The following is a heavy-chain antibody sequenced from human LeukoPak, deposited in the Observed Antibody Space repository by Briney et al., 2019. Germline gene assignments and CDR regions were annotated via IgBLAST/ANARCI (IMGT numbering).Heavy chain of an antibody. CDR2: IYYSGST. CDR1: GGSISSSSYY. J-gene: IGHJ4*02. Sequence: SETLSLTCTVSGGSISSSSYYWGWIRQPPGKGLEWIGSIYYSGSTYYNPSLKSRVTISVDTSKNQFSLKLSSVTAADTAVYHCARQFRDGYNFDYWGQGTLVTVSS. V-gene: IGHV4-39*01. CDR3: ARQFRDGYNFDY. D-gene: IGHD5-24*01.